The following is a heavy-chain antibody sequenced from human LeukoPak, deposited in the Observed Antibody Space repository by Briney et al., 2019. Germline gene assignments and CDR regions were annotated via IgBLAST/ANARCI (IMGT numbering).Heavy chain of an antibody. CDR2: ISGSGGST. CDR1: GFTFSSYA. CDR3: AKDPKAAAGNDC. D-gene: IGHD6-13*01. Sequence: GGSLRLSCAASGFTFSSYAMSWVRQAPEKGLEWVSAISGSGGSTYYADSVKGRFTISRDNSKNTLYLQMNSLRAEDAGVYYCAKDPKAAAGNDCWGQGTLVTVSS. J-gene: IGHJ4*02. V-gene: IGHV3-23*01.